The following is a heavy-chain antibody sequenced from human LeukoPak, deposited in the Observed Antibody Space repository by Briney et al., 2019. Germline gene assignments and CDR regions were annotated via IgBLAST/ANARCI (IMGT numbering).Heavy chain of an antibody. CDR1: GYTFTDYY. Sequence: ASVKVSCKASGYTFTDYYMHWVRQAPGQGLEWMGWINPNNGVTNYAQNFQGRVTMTRDTSISTAYMELSGLTSDDTAVYYCANSPSSGWNLYWGQGTLVTVSS. CDR2: INPNNGVT. J-gene: IGHJ4*02. D-gene: IGHD6-19*01. V-gene: IGHV1-2*02. CDR3: ANSPSSGWNLY.